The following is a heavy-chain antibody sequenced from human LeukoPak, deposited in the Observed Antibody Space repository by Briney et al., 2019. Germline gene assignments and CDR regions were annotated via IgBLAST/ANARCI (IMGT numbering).Heavy chain of an antibody. J-gene: IGHJ4*02. D-gene: IGHD3-10*01. CDR3: AREGFGELTFDY. Sequence: SETLSLTCTVSGGSISSYYWSWTRQSPGKGLEWIGYISYSGSTNYSPSLKSRVTISVDTSKNQFSLKLSSVTAADTAVYYCAREGFGELTFDYWGQGILVTVSS. CDR2: ISYSGST. CDR1: GGSISSYY. V-gene: IGHV4-59*01.